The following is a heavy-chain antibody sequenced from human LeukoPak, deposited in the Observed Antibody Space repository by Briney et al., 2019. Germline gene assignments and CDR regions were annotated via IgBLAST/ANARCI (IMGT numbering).Heavy chain of an antibody. J-gene: IGHJ3*01. CDR2: IIPILSQS. D-gene: IGHD3/OR15-3a*01. V-gene: IGHV1-69*11. CDR3: ATGTSYRDSFDV. Sequence: SVKVSCKASGYTFTSYYMHWVRQAPGQGLEWMGRIIPILSQSNYAQKFQGTVSITADEFTDTAYMELSSLRSEDTAVYYCATGTSYRDSFDVWGQGTMVTVSS. CDR1: GYTFTSYY.